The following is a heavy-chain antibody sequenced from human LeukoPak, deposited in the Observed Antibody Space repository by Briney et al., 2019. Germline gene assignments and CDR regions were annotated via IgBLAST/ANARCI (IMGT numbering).Heavy chain of an antibody. CDR3: AKDYYDNSGLGD. CDR1: GFTFTSYG. CDR2: IRYDGSNK. D-gene: IGHD3-22*01. V-gene: IGHV3-30*02. J-gene: IGHJ4*02. Sequence: GGSLRLSCAASGFTFTSYGMHWVRQAPGKGLEWVAFIRYDGSNKYYADSVKGRFTISRDNSKNTLYLQMNSLRAEDTALYYCAKDYYDNSGLGDWGQGTLVTVSS.